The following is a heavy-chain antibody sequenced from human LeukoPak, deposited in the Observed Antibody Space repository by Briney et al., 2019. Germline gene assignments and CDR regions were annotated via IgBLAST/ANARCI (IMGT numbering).Heavy chain of an antibody. Sequence: GASVKVSCKASGGTFSSYAISWVRQAPGQGLEWMGIINPSGGSTSYAQKFQGRVTMTRDTSTSTVYMELSSLRSEDTAVYYCARDIFRAGFDYWGQGTLVTVSS. V-gene: IGHV1-46*01. D-gene: IGHD6-13*01. CDR3: ARDIFRAGFDY. J-gene: IGHJ4*02. CDR2: INPSGGST. CDR1: GGTFSSYA.